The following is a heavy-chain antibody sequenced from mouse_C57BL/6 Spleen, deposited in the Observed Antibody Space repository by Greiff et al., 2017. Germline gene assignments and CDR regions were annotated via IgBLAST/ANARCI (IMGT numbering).Heavy chain of an antibody. J-gene: IGHJ2*01. V-gene: IGHV1-85*01. CDR2: IYPRDGST. Sequence: VQLVASGPELVKPGASVKLSCKASGYTFTSYDITWVKQRPGQGLEWIGWIYPRDGSTKYNEKFKGKATLTVDTSSSTAYMELHRLTSEDSAVYFCARKGGGNYPDYWGQGTTLTVSS. CDR3: ARKGGGNYPDY. CDR1: GYTFTSYD. D-gene: IGHD2-1*01.